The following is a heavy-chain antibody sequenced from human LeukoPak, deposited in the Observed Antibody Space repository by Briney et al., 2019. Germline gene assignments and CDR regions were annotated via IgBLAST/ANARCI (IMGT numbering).Heavy chain of an antibody. CDR2: IYYNGVS. CDR3: AKLLTGTGPTMDV. J-gene: IGHJ6*02. CDR1: GGSISGYY. Sequence: SETLSLTCTVSGGSISGYYWSWIRQPPGKGLEWIAYIYYNGVSNYNPSLKSRVIISVDSSKNQFSLKLTSVTAADTAVYYCAKLLTGTGPTMDVWGQGTTVAVSS. D-gene: IGHD1-20*01. V-gene: IGHV4-59*01.